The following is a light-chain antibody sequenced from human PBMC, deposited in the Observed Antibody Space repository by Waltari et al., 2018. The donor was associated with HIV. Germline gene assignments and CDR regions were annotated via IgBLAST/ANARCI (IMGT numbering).Light chain of an antibody. CDR2: KVS. J-gene: IGKJ5*01. V-gene: IGKV2-30*01. CDR3: MQDTHWPFT. CDR1: EALVDSNGNSY. Sequence: VMTQAPLSLPVTLGQPDSISCRPSEALVDSNGNSYLNWFLLRPGQSPRRLFFKVSNRDSGVPERFSASGSGTEFTLKIRSVEAEDVGIYFCMQDTHWPFTFGQGTRLEIK.